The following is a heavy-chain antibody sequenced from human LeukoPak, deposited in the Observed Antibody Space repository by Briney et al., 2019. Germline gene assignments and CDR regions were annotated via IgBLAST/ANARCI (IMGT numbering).Heavy chain of an antibody. CDR2: ISSSSRYI. D-gene: IGHD3-10*01. CDR1: GFTFSSYN. CDR3: AKGDSVNYYGSGSYRNHDAFDI. V-gene: IGHV3-21*04. J-gene: IGHJ3*02. Sequence: GGSLRLSCVASGFTFSSYNMNWVRQAPGKGLEGVSSISSSSRYIYYTDSVKGRFTISRDNAKNTLYLQMNSLRAEDTAVYYCAKGDSVNYYGSGSYRNHDAFDIWGQGTMGSVSS.